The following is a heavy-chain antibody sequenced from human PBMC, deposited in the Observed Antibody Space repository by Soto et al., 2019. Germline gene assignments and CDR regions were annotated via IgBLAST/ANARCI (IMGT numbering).Heavy chain of an antibody. CDR1: GYSFTSYY. CDR2: IKPSGGST. J-gene: IGHJ4*02. D-gene: IGHD3-9*01. CDR3: ARGYYDILTGYPTGPNFDY. V-gene: IGHV1-46*01. Sequence: QVQLVQSGAEVKKPGASVKVSCKASGYSFTSYYIHWVRQAPGQGLEWMGIIKPSGGSTNYAQKFHGRVTMTRDTSTDTVYMELSRLRSEDTAVYYCARGYYDILTGYPTGPNFDYWGQGTLVTVSS.